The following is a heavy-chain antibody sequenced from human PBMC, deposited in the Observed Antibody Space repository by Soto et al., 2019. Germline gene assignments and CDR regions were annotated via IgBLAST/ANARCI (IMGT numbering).Heavy chain of an antibody. CDR3: AKDQYNDGSGAIDY. J-gene: IGHJ4*01. CDR1: GFTFSSYA. V-gene: IGHV3-23*01. Sequence: EVQLLESGGGLVQPGGSLRLSCAASGFTFSSYAMSWVRQAPGKGLEWVSYISGNGGSTYYADLVKGRFTISRDNSKNSLYLQMNSLRDEDTAVYYCAKDQYNDGSGAIDYWGQEPWSPSPQ. D-gene: IGHD3-22*01. CDR2: ISGNGGST.